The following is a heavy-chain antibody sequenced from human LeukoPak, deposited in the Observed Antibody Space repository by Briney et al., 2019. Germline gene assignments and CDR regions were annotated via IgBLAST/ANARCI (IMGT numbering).Heavy chain of an antibody. CDR1: GGSISGYY. Sequence: SETLSLTCTVSGGSISGYYWSWIRQPPGKGLEWIGYIYYSGCTNYNPSLKSRVTISVDTSKNQFSLKLSSVTAADTAVYYCARGDDYYARSGYLSYFDYWGQGTLVTVSS. V-gene: IGHV4-59*01. CDR3: ARGDDYYARSGYLSYFDY. J-gene: IGHJ4*02. CDR2: IYYSGCT. D-gene: IGHD3-22*01.